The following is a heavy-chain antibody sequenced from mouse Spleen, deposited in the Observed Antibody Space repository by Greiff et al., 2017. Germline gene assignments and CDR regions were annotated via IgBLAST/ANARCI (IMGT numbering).Heavy chain of an antibody. D-gene: IGHD1-1*01. CDR3: ARSPTTVYAMDY. V-gene: IGHV1-69*01. CDR1: GYTFTSYW. CDR2: IDPSDSYT. Sequence: QVQLQQPGAELVMPGASVKLSCKASGYTFTSYWMHWVKQRPGQGLEWIGEIDPSDSYTNYNQKFKGKATLTVDKSSSTAYMQLSSLTSEDSAVYYCARSPTTVYAMDYWGQGTSVTVSS. J-gene: IGHJ4*01.